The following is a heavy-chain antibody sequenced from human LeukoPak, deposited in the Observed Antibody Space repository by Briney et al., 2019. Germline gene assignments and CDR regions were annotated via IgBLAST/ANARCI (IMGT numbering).Heavy chain of an antibody. CDR1: GFTFNNAW. CDR3: TRSWSGYDGAFDY. Sequence: GGSLRLSCAASGFTFNNAWMSWVRQAPGKGLEWVGHIKRKSDGGTTDYAAPVKGRFTISRDDSKSIAYLQMNSLKTEDTAVYYCTRSWSGYDGAFDYWGQGTLVTVSS. CDR2: IKRKSDGGTT. J-gene: IGHJ4*02. D-gene: IGHD5-12*01. V-gene: IGHV3-15*01.